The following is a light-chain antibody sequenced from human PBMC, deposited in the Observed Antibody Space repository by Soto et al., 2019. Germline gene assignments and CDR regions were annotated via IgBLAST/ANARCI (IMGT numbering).Light chain of an antibody. J-gene: IGKJ1*01. Sequence: DIQMTQSPSSLSASVGDRVTITCRASQSISSYLNWYQQKPGKAPKLLIYAASSLQSGVPTRFSGSGSGTDFPLHISSLQPEDFATYYCQQSYSTPPTFGQGTKVEIK. CDR2: AAS. V-gene: IGKV1-39*01. CDR1: QSISSY. CDR3: QQSYSTPPT.